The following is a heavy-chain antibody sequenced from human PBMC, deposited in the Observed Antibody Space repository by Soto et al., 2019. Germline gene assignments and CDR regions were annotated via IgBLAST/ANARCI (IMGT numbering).Heavy chain of an antibody. CDR2: IYWDDHK. D-gene: IGHD3-10*01. V-gene: IGHV2-5*02. CDR3: ARTSRYDSGRYYQVY. Sequence: QITLKESGPTLVKPTQTLTLTCTFSGFSLTTYGLGVAWIRPPPVKALEFLALIYWDDHKRFSPSLRTRLTNTKDTYKRQPVLTTTNMDPVDTATYYLARTSRYDSGRYYQVYWGQGTMITVSS. CDR1: GFSLTTYGLG. J-gene: IGHJ4*02.